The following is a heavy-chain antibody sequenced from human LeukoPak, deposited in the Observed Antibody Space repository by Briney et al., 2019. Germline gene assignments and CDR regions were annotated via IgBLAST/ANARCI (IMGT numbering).Heavy chain of an antibody. J-gene: IGHJ4*02. Sequence: GGSLRLSCAASGFTFSSYDMHWVRQAPGKGLEWVSSISSSSSYIYYADSVKGRFTISRENAKNSLFLQMNSLRAEDTAVYYCARMFGRPGYFNFWGQGTLVTVSS. V-gene: IGHV3-21*01. CDR3: ARMFGRPGYFNF. CDR2: ISSSSSYI. D-gene: IGHD3-10*02. CDR1: GFTFSSYD.